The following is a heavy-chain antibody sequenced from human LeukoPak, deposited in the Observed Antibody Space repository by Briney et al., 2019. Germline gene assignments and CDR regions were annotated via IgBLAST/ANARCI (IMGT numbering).Heavy chain of an antibody. J-gene: IGHJ6*03. CDR2: INPNSGGT. Sequence: GASVKVSCKASGYTFTGYYMHWVRQAPGQGLEWMGWINPNSGGTNYAQKFQGRVTMTRDTSISTAYMELSRLRSDDTAVYYCARGIVVVPAPSDDMDVWGKGTTVTVSS. D-gene: IGHD2-2*01. V-gene: IGHV1-2*02. CDR1: GYTFTGYY. CDR3: ARGIVVVPAPSDDMDV.